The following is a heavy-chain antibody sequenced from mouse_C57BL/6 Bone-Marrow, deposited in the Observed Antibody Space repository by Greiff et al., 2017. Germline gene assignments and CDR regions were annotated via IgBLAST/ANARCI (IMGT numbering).Heavy chain of an antibody. CDR1: GYSITSGYY. Sequence: VQLKESGPGLVKPSQSLSLTCSVTGYSITSGYYWNWIRQFPGNKLEWMGYISYGGSNNYNPSLKNRISITRDTSKNQFFLKLNSVTTEDTATYYCAKPGVYYYGSRGYFDVWGTGTTVTVSS. D-gene: IGHD1-1*01. CDR3: AKPGVYYYGSRGYFDV. V-gene: IGHV3-6*01. CDR2: ISYGGSN. J-gene: IGHJ1*03.